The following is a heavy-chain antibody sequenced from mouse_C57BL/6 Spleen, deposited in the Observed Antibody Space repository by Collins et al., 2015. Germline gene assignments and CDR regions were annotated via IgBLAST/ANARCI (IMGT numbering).Heavy chain of an antibody. CDR3: TRVEVYYYGSSSYYFDY. J-gene: IGHJ2*01. Sequence: QVQLQQSGAELVRLGASVTLSCKASGYTFTDYEMHWVKQTPVHGLEWIGAIDPETGGTAYNQKFKGKAILTADKSSSTAYMELRSLTSEDSAVYYCTRVEVYYYGSSSYYFDYWGQGTTLTVSS. CDR2: IDPETGGT. CDR1: GYTFTDYE. D-gene: IGHD1-1*01. V-gene: IGHV1-15*01.